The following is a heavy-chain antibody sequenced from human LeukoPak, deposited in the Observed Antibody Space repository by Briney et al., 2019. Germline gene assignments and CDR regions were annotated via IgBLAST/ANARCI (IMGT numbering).Heavy chain of an antibody. CDR1: GFIFTNYW. CDR2: IKEDGSDK. Sequence: GGSLRLSYAASGFIFTNYWMTWVRQAPGKGLEWVATIKEDGSDKHYVDSAKGRFTLPRDNAKNSLFLQMGSLRADDTAVYYCATWGSIFGVTFFDYWGQGTLVTVSS. V-gene: IGHV3-7*01. D-gene: IGHD3-3*01. CDR3: ATWGSIFGVTFFDY. J-gene: IGHJ4*02.